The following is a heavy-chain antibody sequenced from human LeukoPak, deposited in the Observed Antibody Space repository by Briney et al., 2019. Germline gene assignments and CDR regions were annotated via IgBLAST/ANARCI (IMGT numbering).Heavy chain of an antibody. CDR2: IYYSGST. CDR1: GGSISSYY. D-gene: IGHD5-18*01. J-gene: IGHJ4*02. V-gene: IGHV4-59*01. CDR3: ARGGYSYGSFDY. Sequence: SETLSLTCTVSGGSISSYYWSWIRQPPGKGLEGIGYIYYSGSTNYNPSLKSRVTISVDTSKNQFSLKLSSVTAADTAVYYCARGGYSYGSFDYWGQGTLVTVSS.